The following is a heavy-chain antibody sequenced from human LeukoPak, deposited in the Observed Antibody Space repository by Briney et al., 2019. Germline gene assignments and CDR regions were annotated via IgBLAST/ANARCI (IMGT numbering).Heavy chain of an antibody. D-gene: IGHD3-10*01. J-gene: IGHJ5*02. V-gene: IGHV4-59*08. CDR3: ARGARGSGSYYNVAGPNWFDP. Sequence: PSETLSLTCTVSGGSISSYYWSWIRQPPGKGLEWIGYIYYSGSTNYNPSLKSRVTISVDTSKNQFSLKLSSVTAADTAVYYCARGARGSGSYYNVAGPNWFDPWGQGTLVTVSS. CDR1: GGSISSYY. CDR2: IYYSGST.